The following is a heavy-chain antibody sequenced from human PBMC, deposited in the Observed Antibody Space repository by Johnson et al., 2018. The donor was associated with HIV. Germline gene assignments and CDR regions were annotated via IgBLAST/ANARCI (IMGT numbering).Heavy chain of an antibody. CDR2: ISYDGSNK. Sequence: QVQLLESGGGVVQPGRSLRLSCAASGFTFSSYAMHWVRQAPGKGLEWVAVISYDGSNKYYADSVKGRFTISRDNSKNTLYLQMNSLKSENTAVYYCTTEAYASSSASYDIWGQGTMVTVTA. V-gene: IGHV3-30-3*01. J-gene: IGHJ3*02. D-gene: IGHD6-6*01. CDR1: GFTFSSYA. CDR3: TTEAYASSSASYDI.